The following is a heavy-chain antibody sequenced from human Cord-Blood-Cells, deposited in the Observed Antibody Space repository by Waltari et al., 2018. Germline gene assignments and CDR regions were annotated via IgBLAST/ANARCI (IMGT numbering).Heavy chain of an antibody. V-gene: IGHV1-8*03. CDR3: ARSYSSSSGNWFDP. D-gene: IGHD6-6*01. J-gene: IGHJ5*02. Sequence: QVQLVQSGAEVKKPGASVKVSCKASGYTFTSYDINWVRQATGQGLEWMGWMNPNSGNTGYAQKFQGRVTITRNTSISTAYRELSSLRSEDTAVYYCARSYSSSSGNWFDPWGQGTLVTVSS. CDR2: MNPNSGNT. CDR1: GYTFTSYD.